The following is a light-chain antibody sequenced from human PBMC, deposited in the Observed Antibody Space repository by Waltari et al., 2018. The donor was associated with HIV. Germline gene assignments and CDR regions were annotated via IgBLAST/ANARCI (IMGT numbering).Light chain of an antibody. CDR1: ESVTIF. CDR3: LQRSNWPFFT. CDR2: DAS. V-gene: IGKV3-11*01. Sequence: EIVLTQSPATLSLSPGERATLSCRASESVTIFLAWYQQKPGPAPRLLSYDASSRAMGIPARFSGSGSGTDCTLTISSLEAEDFAVYYCLQRSNWPFFTGGPGTKVEIK. J-gene: IGKJ3*01.